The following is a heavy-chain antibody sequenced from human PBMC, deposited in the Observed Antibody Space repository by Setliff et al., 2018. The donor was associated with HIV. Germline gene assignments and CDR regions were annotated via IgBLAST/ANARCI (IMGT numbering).Heavy chain of an antibody. CDR3: AKGYYHDSRGYPTGPAFDI. J-gene: IGHJ3*02. CDR2: IIPILGIA. CDR1: GGTFSSYA. Sequence: GASVKVSCKPSGGTFSSYAITWVRQAPGQGLEWMGGIIPILGIAQYAQKFHGRVTISADTSTTTAYLEVSSLRSEDTAVYYCAKGYYHDSRGYPTGPAFDIWGQGTMVTVSS. V-gene: IGHV1-69*10. D-gene: IGHD3-22*01.